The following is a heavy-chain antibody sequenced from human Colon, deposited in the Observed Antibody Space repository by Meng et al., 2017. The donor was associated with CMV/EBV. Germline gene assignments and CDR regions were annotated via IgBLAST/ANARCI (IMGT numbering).Heavy chain of an antibody. CDR2: ITGSGNT. J-gene: IGHJ4*02. CDR1: GFTFSSYG. Sequence: GGSLRLSCAASGFTFSSYGMHWVRQAPGKGLEWVSVITGSGNTHYADSVKGRFIISRDTSKNMVNLQMNNLRGEDAAVYYCAREPGHCSSTSCYTEGYYFDTWGQGTMVTVSS. V-gene: IGHV3-NL1*01. CDR3: AREPGHCSSTSCYTEGYYFDT. D-gene: IGHD2-2*02.